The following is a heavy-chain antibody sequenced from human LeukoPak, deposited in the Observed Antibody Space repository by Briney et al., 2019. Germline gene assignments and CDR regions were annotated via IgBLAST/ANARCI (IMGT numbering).Heavy chain of an antibody. Sequence: GGSLRLSCLTSGFTFSTNAMSWVRQAPGKGLEWISGISGSGTSTYYADSVTGRFTISRDNSRNTLYLQMNSLRGDDTAVYYCAKDVGKWESLHFFDYWGQGTLVTVSS. V-gene: IGHV3-23*01. CDR1: GFTFSTNA. D-gene: IGHD1-26*01. CDR3: AKDVGKWESLHFFDY. CDR2: ISGSGTST. J-gene: IGHJ4*02.